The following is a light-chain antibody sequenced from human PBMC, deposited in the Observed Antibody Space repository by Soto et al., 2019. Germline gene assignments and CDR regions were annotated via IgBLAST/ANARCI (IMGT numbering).Light chain of an antibody. CDR3: QQYYSTPPT. CDR2: WAS. V-gene: IGKV4-1*01. Sequence: DLVLTPSPDSLAVSLGERATINCKSSQSVLSSSNNKNSIAWYQQKPGQPPRLLIYWASTRESGVPDRFSGSGSGTDFTLTISSLQAEDVAVYYCQQYYSTPPTFGGGTKVDIK. J-gene: IGKJ4*01. CDR1: QSVLSSSNNKNS.